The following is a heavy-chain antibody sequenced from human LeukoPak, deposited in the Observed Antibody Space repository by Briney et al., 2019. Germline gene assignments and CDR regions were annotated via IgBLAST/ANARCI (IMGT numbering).Heavy chain of an antibody. J-gene: IGHJ6*03. D-gene: IGHD4-17*01. CDR2: IYYSGST. Sequence: SETLSLTCTVSGGSISSYYWSWIRQPPGKGLEWIGYIYYSGSTNYNPSLKSRATISVDTSKNQFSLKLSSVTAADTAVYYCARGDNYGDYEGSHMDVWGKGTTVTISS. V-gene: IGHV4-59*01. CDR3: ARGDNYGDYEGSHMDV. CDR1: GGSISSYY.